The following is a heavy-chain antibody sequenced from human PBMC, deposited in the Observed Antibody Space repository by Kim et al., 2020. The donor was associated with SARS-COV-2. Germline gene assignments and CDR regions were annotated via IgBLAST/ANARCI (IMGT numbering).Heavy chain of an antibody. J-gene: IGHJ5*02. D-gene: IGHD2-15*01. Sequence: YADSVKGRFTISRDNAKNSLYLQMNSLRAEDTAVYYCASDAVVDQNWFDPWGQGTLVTVSS. CDR3: ASDAVVDQNWFDP. V-gene: IGHV3-21*01.